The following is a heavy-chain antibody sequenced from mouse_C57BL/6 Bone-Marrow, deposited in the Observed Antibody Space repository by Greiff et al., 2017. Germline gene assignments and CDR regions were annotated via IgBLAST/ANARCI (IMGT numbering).Heavy chain of an antibody. V-gene: IGHV7-3*01. CDR2: IRDKANGYTT. CDR3: ARYCGLSHHCYAMDY. Sequence: DVKLVESGGGLVQPGGSLSLSCAASGFTFTDYYMSWVRQPPGKALEWLGFIRDKANGYTTDSSASVKGRFTISRDNYQSILYLQMNALRAEDSATYYCARYCGLSHHCYAMDYWGQGTSVTVSS. CDR1: GFTFTDYY. J-gene: IGHJ4*01. D-gene: IGHD6-1*01.